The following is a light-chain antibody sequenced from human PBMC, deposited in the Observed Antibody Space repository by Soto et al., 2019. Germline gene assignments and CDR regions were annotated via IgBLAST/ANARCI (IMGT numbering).Light chain of an antibody. V-gene: IGLV2-11*01. Sequence: QSALTQPRSVSGSPGQSVTISCTGTSSDVGAYNFVSWYQQHPGKAPKLIIYDVTKWPSGVPARFSGSKSGNTASLTISGLQADDEADYYCCLYAGSYTHVFGTGTKLTVL. CDR1: SSDVGAYNF. CDR2: DVT. CDR3: CLYAGSYTHV. J-gene: IGLJ1*01.